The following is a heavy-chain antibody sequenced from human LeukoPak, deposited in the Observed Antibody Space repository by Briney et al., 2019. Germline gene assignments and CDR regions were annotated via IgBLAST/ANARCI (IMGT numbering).Heavy chain of an antibody. V-gene: IGHV1-69*04. J-gene: IGHJ6*02. CDR3: ARAPPPFGGGIPPYYYGMAV. CDR2: TIPILGIA. CDR1: GGTFSSYA. Sequence: SVKVSCKASGGTFSSYAISWVRQAPGQGLEWMGRTIPILGIANYAQKFQGRVTITADKSTSTAYMELSSLRSEDTAVYYCARAPPPFGGGIPPYYYGMAVGGQGTTVTVPS. D-gene: IGHD4-23*01.